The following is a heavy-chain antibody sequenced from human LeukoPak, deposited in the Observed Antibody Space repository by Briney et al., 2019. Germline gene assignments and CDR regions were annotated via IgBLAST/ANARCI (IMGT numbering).Heavy chain of an antibody. D-gene: IGHD6-19*01. V-gene: IGHV4-4*01. CDR3: ARLWLLNLDK. J-gene: IGHJ4*02. CDR1: GGSISSDNW. Sequence: PSGTLSLTCAVSGGSISSDNWWSWVRQPPGKGLEWIGDMYHSGSTKYNPSLKSRVTISVDKSKNQFSLKLSSVTAADTAVYCCARLWLLNLDKWGQGTLVTVSS. CDR2: MYHSGST.